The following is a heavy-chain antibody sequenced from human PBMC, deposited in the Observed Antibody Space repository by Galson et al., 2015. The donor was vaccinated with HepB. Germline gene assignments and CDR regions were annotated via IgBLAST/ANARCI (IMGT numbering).Heavy chain of an antibody. J-gene: IGHJ4*02. Sequence: SVKVSCKASGYTFTSYAMHWVRQAPGQRLEWMGWINTNTGNPTYAQGFTGRFVFSLDTSVSTAYLQISSLKASDTAMYYCARQEYSSSSTIDYWGQGTLVTVSS. V-gene: IGHV7-4-1*02. CDR1: GYTFTSYA. D-gene: IGHD6-6*01. CDR2: INTNTGNP. CDR3: ARQEYSSSSTIDY.